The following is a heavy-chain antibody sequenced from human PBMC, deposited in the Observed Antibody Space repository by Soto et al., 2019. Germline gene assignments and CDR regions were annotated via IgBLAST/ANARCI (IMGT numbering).Heavy chain of an antibody. D-gene: IGHD6-19*01. CDR1: GDSVTSDNKY. CDR3: ARSGGGSGWL. J-gene: IGHJ4*02. V-gene: IGHV4-61*01. CDR2: IRSSGST. Sequence: SETLSLTCTVSGDSVTSDNKYWSWIRQPPGKALEWIAYIRSSGSTNYNPSRKSRVTISRDTSKNQFSLKMTSVTAEDTAVYYCARSGGGSGWLGGQGTLVTVSS.